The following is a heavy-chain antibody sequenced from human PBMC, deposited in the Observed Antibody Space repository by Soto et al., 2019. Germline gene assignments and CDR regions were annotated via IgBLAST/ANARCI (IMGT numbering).Heavy chain of an antibody. CDR2: IYGSGGSGST. V-gene: IGHV4-31*03. CDR1: GDSITSGGYY. CDR3: ARKHAGYFSGIDY. Sequence: SETLSLTCTVTGDSITSGGYYWSWIRQHPGKGLEWLGYIYGSGGSGSTLYNPSLKSRITLSVDTSKTQFSLNLSSVTVADTAVYFCARKHAGYFSGIDYWGQGTLVTVSS. D-gene: IGHD2-15*01. J-gene: IGHJ4*02.